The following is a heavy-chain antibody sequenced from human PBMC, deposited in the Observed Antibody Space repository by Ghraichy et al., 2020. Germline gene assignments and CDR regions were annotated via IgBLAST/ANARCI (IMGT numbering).Heavy chain of an antibody. J-gene: IGHJ4*02. V-gene: IGHV4-59*01. CDR2: IYYSGST. D-gene: IGHD5-18*01. CDR3: ARHSGTALDY. CDR1: GGSISSYY. Sequence: SETLCLTCTVSGGSISSYYWSWIRQPPGKGLEWIGYIYYSGSTNYNPSLKSRVTISVDTSKNQLSLKLSSVTAADTAVYYCARHSGTALDYWGQGTLVTVSS.